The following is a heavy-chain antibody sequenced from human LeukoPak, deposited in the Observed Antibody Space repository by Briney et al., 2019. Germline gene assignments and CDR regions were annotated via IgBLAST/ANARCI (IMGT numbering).Heavy chain of an antibody. Sequence: GGSLRLSCAASEFTFNTYTMNWVRQAPGKGLEWVSSITASSTAIYSADSVKGRFTISRDNAKNTLNLQMNSLRAVDTAVYYCARDLGQYHDTSDNWFDPWGQGTLVTVSS. CDR1: EFTFNTYT. CDR2: ITASSTAI. D-gene: IGHD3-22*01. J-gene: IGHJ5*02. CDR3: ARDLGQYHDTSDNWFDP. V-gene: IGHV3-21*01.